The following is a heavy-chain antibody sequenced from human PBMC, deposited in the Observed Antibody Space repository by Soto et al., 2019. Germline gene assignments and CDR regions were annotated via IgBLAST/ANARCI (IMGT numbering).Heavy chain of an antibody. Sequence: GGSLRLSCAASGFTFSSYAMSWVRQSPGKGLEWVSAISGSGGSTYYADSVKGRFTISRDNSKNTLCLQMNSLRAEDTAVYYCAKDIGGYYDSSGYYFFDYWGQGTLVTVSS. J-gene: IGHJ4*02. CDR3: AKDIGGYYDSSGYYFFDY. D-gene: IGHD3-22*01. CDR2: ISGSGGST. CDR1: GFTFSSYA. V-gene: IGHV3-23*01.